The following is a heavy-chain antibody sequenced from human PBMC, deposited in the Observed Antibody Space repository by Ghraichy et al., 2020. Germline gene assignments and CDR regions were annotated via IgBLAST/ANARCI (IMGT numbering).Heavy chain of an antibody. V-gene: IGHV4-59*01. Sequence: SETLSLTCTVSGGSISSYYWSWIRQPPGKGLEWIGYIYYSGSTNYNPSLKSRVTISVDTSKNQFSLKLSSVTAADTAVYYCATNSGSYSFGLWGDAFDIWGQGTMVTVSS. CDR1: GGSISSYY. CDR2: IYYSGST. CDR3: ATNSGSYSFGLWGDAFDI. J-gene: IGHJ3*02. D-gene: IGHD1-26*01.